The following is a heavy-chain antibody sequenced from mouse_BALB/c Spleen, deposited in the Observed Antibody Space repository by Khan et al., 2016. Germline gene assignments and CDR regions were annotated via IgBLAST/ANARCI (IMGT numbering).Heavy chain of an antibody. CDR1: GYTFTSYW. D-gene: IGHD2-1*01. CDR3: ASLYGNYVGYAVDY. V-gene: IGHV1-7*01. CDR2: TNPSTGYT. Sequence: VQLQESGAELAKPGASVKMSCKASGYTFTSYWMHWVKQRPGQGLEWIGYTNPSTGYTEYNQKFRDMATLTADKSSSTAYMQLSSLTSEDSAVXYCASLYGNYVGYAVDYWGQGTSVTVSA. J-gene: IGHJ4*01.